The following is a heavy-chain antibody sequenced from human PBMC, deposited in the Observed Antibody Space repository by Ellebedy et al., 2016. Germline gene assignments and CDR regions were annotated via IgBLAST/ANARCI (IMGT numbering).Heavy chain of an antibody. Sequence: ASVKVSCMASGGTFSSYAISWVRQAPGQGLEWMGGIIPIFGTANYAQKFQGRVTITADESTSTAYMELSSLRSEDTAVYYCARDRFYSGSYPDRDYYNGMDVWGQGTTVTVSS. CDR3: ARDRFYSGSYPDRDYYNGMDV. J-gene: IGHJ6*02. CDR2: IIPIFGTA. CDR1: GGTFSSYA. V-gene: IGHV1-69*13. D-gene: IGHD1-26*01.